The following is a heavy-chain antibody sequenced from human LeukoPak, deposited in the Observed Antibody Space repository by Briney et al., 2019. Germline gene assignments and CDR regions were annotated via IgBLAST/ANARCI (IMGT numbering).Heavy chain of an antibody. Sequence: ASVKVSCKASGYTFTGYYMHWVRQAPGQGLEWMGWINPNSGGTNYAQKFQGRVTMTRDTSISTAYMELSRLRSDDTAVYYCARLAGYSSSWAFDYWGQGTLVTVSS. V-gene: IGHV1-2*02. CDR3: ARLAGYSSSWAFDY. CDR1: GYTFTGYY. J-gene: IGHJ4*02. CDR2: INPNSGGT. D-gene: IGHD6-13*01.